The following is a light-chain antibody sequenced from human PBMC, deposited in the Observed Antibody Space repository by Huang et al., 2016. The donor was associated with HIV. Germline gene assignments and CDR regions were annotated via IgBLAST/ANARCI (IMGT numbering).Light chain of an antibody. V-gene: IGKV2-28*01. CDR2: LGS. J-gene: IGKJ5*01. CDR1: QSLLHSNGYNY. Sequence: DIVMTQSPLSLPVTTGEPASISCKSSQSLLHSNGYNYLDWYLQKPGQSPQLLIYLGSNRASGVSDRFSGSGSGTDFTLQISRVEAEDVGVYYCMQALQTITFGQGTRLEIE. CDR3: MQALQTIT.